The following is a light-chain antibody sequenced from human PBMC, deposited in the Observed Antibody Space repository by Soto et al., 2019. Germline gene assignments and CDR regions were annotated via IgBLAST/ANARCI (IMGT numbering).Light chain of an antibody. Sequence: QSALTQPRSVSGSPGQSVTISCTGTSSDVGGYNYVSWYQQHPGKVPKLMIFDVTTRPSGVPDRFSGSKSGYTASLTISGLQAEDEADYYCCSYAGRYSWVFGGGTKLTVL. CDR2: DVT. CDR1: SSDVGGYNY. V-gene: IGLV2-11*01. CDR3: CSYAGRYSWV. J-gene: IGLJ3*02.